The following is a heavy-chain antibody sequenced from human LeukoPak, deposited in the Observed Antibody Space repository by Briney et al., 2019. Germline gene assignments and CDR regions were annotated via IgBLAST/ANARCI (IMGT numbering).Heavy chain of an antibody. D-gene: IGHD2-15*01. J-gene: IGHJ6*02. CDR2: IIPIFGTA. V-gene: IGHV1-69*13. Sequence: ASVKVSCKASGGTFSSYAISWVRQAPGQGLEWMGGIIPIFGTANYAQKFQGRVTITADESTSTAYMELSSLRSEDTAVYYCARILGYCSGGSYAGWGNYYYYYGMDVWGQGTTVTVSS. CDR3: ARILGYCSGGSYAGWGNYYYYYGMDV. CDR1: GGTFSSYA.